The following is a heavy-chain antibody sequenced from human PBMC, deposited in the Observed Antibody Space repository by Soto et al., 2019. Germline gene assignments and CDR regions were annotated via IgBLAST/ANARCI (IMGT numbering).Heavy chain of an antibody. CDR1: GYTFTSHD. Sequence: QVQLVQSGAEVKKPGASVRVSCKASGYTFTSHDINWVRQATGQGLEWLGWMNPNSGDTGYAQKFQGRVTMTRDTSISTAYMELSNLRSDDTAVYFCARGPESPVGGAQYLFYCIDAWGEGTTVTVSS. V-gene: IGHV1-8*01. J-gene: IGHJ6*03. D-gene: IGHD2-21*01. CDR3: ARGPESPVGGAQYLFYCIDA. CDR2: MNPNSGDT.